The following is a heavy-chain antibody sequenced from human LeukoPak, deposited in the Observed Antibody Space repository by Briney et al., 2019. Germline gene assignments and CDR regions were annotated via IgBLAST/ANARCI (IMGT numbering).Heavy chain of an antibody. V-gene: IGHV3-15*01. CDR1: GITFTNAW. Sequence: GGSLRLSCAASGITFTNAWLTWVRQAPGKGLEWVGRVKTKGDGGAADYAAPVKGRFTISRDDSTKTLYLQMNSLKTEDTAVYYCTTDDYIWGSIYWGQGTLVTVSS. CDR2: VKTKGDGGAA. J-gene: IGHJ4*02. D-gene: IGHD3-16*01. CDR3: TTDDYIWGSIY.